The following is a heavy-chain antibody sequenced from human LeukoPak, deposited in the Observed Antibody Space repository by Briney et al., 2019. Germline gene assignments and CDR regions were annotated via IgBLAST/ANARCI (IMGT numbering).Heavy chain of an antibody. V-gene: IGHV3-23*01. CDR2: ISGSGGST. D-gene: IGHD6-19*01. CDR3: ARGPYSSGWYSADY. J-gene: IGHJ4*02. CDR1: GFTFNNYA. Sequence: GGSLRLSCAASGFTFNNYAMSWVRQAPGKGLEWVSAISGSGGSTYYADSVKGRFTISRDNSKNTLYLQMNSLRAEDTAVYYCARGPYSSGWYSADYWGQGTLVTVSS.